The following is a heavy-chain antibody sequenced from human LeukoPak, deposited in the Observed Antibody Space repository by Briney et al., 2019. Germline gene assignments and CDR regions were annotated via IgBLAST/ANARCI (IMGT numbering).Heavy chain of an antibody. V-gene: IGHV3-33*01. Sequence: GRSLRLSCAASGFTFRDYGINWVRKAPGQGLEWVALIWYDGSKKYYADSVKGRFTISRDNTKNTLYLQLNSLRADDAAVYYCARAHSSSSTFDLWGQGTLVTVSS. J-gene: IGHJ4*02. CDR1: GFTFRDYG. CDR3: ARAHSSSSTFDL. D-gene: IGHD6-6*01. CDR2: IWYDGSKK.